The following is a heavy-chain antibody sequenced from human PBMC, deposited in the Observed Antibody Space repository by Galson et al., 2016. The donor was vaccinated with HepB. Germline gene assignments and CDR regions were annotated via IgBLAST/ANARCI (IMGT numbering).Heavy chain of an antibody. J-gene: IGHJ3*02. Sequence: QSGAEVKKPGESLRISCQGSGYSFTSYWISWVRQMPGKGLEWMGRIDPSDTYTNYSPSLQGHDTISADKSISTAYVKWGRLKASDTDMYYWSLHPAAGQFSLTNRDAFDIWGQGTLVSVSS. V-gene: IGHV5-10-1*01. CDR1: GYSFTSYW. CDR2: IDPSDTYT. CDR3: SLHPAAGQFSLTNRDAFDI. D-gene: IGHD6-13*01.